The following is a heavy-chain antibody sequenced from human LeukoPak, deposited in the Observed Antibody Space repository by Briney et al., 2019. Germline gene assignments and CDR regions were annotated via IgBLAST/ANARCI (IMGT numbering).Heavy chain of an antibody. V-gene: IGHV1-24*01. CDR3: ARTQDSSSRLEWELGTGRYYFDY. D-gene: IGHD1-26*01. CDR1: GYTLTELS. J-gene: IGHJ4*02. CDR2: FDPEDGET. Sequence: ASVKVSCKVSGYTLTELSMHWVRQAPGKGLEWMGGFDPEDGETIYAQKFQGRVTITADESTSTAYMELSSLRSEDTAVYYCARTQDSSSRLEWELGTGRYYFDYWGQGTLVTVSS.